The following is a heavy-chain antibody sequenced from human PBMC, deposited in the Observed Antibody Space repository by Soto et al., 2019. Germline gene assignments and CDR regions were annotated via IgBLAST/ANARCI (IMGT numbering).Heavy chain of an antibody. V-gene: IGHV3-15*01. CDR2: SKSKTDVGTT. J-gene: IGHJ4*02. CDR1: GFTFSNAW. CDR3: NTAPYTAMVEY. Sequence: GGSLRLSCAASGFTFSNAWMSCVRQAPGKGLEGVGRSKSKTDVGTTDYAAPVKGRFTISRDDSKNTLYLQMNSLKTEDTAVYYCNTAPYTAMVEYWGQGTMVTVSS. D-gene: IGHD5-18*01.